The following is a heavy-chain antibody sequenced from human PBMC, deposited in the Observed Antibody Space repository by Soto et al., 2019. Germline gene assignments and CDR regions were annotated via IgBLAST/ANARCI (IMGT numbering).Heavy chain of an antibody. J-gene: IGHJ5*02. V-gene: IGHV4-59*12. D-gene: IGHD6-25*01. CDR2: IYYSGST. CDR1: GGSISSYY. Sequence: SETLSLTCTVSGGSISSYYWSWIRQPPGKGLEWIGYIYYSGSTYYNPSLKSRVTISVDKSKNQFSLKLSSVTAADTAVYYCAREAAGILNWFDPWGQGILVTVSS. CDR3: AREAAGILNWFDP.